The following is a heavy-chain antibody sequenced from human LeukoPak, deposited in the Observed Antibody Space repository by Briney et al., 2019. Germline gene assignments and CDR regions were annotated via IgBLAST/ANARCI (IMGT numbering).Heavy chain of an antibody. Sequence: SETLSLTCTVSGDSISSGDYYWSWIRQPAGKGLEWIGRISSSGSTNYNPSLKSRVTISVDTSKNQFSLKLSSVTAADTAVYFCARGPYSYDSSGAFDMWGLGTMVTVSS. CDR1: GDSISSGDYY. CDR3: ARGPYSYDSSGAFDM. J-gene: IGHJ3*02. CDR2: ISSSGST. V-gene: IGHV4-61*02. D-gene: IGHD3-22*01.